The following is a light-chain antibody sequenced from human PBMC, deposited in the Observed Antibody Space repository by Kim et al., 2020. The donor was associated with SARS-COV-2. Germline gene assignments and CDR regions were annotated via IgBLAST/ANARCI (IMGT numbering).Light chain of an antibody. CDR3: SAWDASLNGVL. CDR2: RNN. CDR1: SNNIGNEG. Sequence: QAGLTQPPSVSGGLRQTATLTCTGNSNNIGNEGAVWLQLHQGHPPKLLSSRNNNRPSGVSARLSASRSGNTASLTITGLQPDDEGDYYCSAWDASLNGVLFGGGTQLTVL. J-gene: IGLJ3*02. V-gene: IGLV10-54*01.